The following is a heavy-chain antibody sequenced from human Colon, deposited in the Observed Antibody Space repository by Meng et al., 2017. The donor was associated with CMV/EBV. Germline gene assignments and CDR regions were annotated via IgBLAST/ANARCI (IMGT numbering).Heavy chain of an antibody. CDR1: GYTFTNYG. CDR2: ISAYNGNT. J-gene: IGHJ6*02. CDR3: ARDRCSSTSCYDYYYGMDV. V-gene: IGHV1-18*01. Sequence: ASVKVSCKASGYTFTNYGINWVRQAPGQGLEWMGWISAYNGNTNYAQKLQGRVTMTTDTSTSTAYMELRSLRSDDTAVYYCARDRCSSTSCYDYYYGMDVWGQGTTVTVSS. D-gene: IGHD2-2*01.